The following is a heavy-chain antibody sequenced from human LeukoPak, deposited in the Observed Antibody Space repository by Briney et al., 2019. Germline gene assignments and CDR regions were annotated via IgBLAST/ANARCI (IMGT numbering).Heavy chain of an antibody. J-gene: IGHJ3*01. CDR2: INQDGSER. Sequence: AGGSLRLSCAVSGFTFSNYWVSWVRQAPAKGLEWVAYINQDGSERYYVDSMEGRFTISRDNAEKSLFLQMNNLRVEDTALYYCARYGSYLDADFWGQGTLVTVAS. CDR3: ARYGSYLDADF. V-gene: IGHV3-7*01. CDR1: GFTFSNYW. D-gene: IGHD1-26*01.